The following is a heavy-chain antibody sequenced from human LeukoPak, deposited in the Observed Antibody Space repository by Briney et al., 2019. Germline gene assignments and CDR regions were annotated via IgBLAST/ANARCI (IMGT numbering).Heavy chain of an antibody. CDR2: VSGSGGST. V-gene: IGHV3-23*01. Sequence: PGGSPRLSCAASGFTFSSYAMSWVRQAPGKGLEWVSAVSGSGGSTYYADSVKGRFTISRDNSKNTLYLQMNSLRAEDTAVYYCAGNRDYYYYYYMDVWGKGTTVTVSS. D-gene: IGHD4-23*01. CDR1: GFTFSSYA. CDR3: AGNRDYYYYYYMDV. J-gene: IGHJ6*03.